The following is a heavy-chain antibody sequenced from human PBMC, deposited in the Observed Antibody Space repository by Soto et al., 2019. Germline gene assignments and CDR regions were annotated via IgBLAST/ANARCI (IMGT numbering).Heavy chain of an antibody. D-gene: IGHD6-19*01. CDR1: GFNFNNYA. J-gene: IGHJ4*02. CDR3: AKDYSGGEAVAGTVFDY. CDR2: ISGSGGST. Sequence: GGSLRLSCATSGFNFNNYAMSWVRQAPGERLEWVSAISGSGGSTYYADSVKGRFTISRDNSKNTLYLQMNSLRAEDTAVYYCAKDYSGGEAVAGTVFDYWGQGTLVTVSS. V-gene: IGHV3-23*01.